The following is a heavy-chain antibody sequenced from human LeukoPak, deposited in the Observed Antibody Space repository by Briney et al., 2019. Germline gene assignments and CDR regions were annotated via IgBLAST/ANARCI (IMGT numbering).Heavy chain of an antibody. D-gene: IGHD6-13*01. V-gene: IGHV4-34*01. CDR3: ARGLAAAGSYYFDY. CDR2: INHSGST. CDR1: GGSFSGYY. J-gene: IGHJ4*02. Sequence: PSETLSLTCAVYGGSFSGYYWSWIRQPPGKGLEWIGEINHSGSTNYNPSLKSRVTISVDTSKNQFSLKLSSVTAADTAVYYCARGLAAAGSYYFDYWGQGTLVTVSS.